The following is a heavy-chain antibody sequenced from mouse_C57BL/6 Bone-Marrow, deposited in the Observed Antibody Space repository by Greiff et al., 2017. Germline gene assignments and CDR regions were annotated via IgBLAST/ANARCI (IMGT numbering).Heavy chain of an antibody. CDR3: ARVEKYDGYFDY. D-gene: IGHD2-3*01. J-gene: IGHJ2*01. Sequence: QVQLQQSGAELVRPGTSVKVSCKASGYAFTNYLIEWVKQRPGQGLEWIGVINPGSGGTNYNEKFKGKATLTADKSSSTAYLQRSSLTSDDSAVYFYARVEKYDGYFDYWGQGTTLTVSS. CDR1: GYAFTNYL. CDR2: INPGSGGT. V-gene: IGHV1-54*01.